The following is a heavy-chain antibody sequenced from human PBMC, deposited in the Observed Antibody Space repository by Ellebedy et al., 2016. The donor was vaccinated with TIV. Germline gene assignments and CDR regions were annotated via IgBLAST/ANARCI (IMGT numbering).Heavy chain of an antibody. CDR2: IRSKAKNYAT. CDR1: GFTFSGST. J-gene: IGHJ3*02. Sequence: GGSLRLXXAASGFTFSGSTMHWVRQASGKGLEWVGRIRSKAKNYATAYDASVKGRFTISRDDSKNTAYLQMNSLKTEDTAVYYCTRRLPGSGAFDIWGQGTMVTVSS. D-gene: IGHD3-10*01. CDR3: TRRLPGSGAFDI. V-gene: IGHV3-73*01.